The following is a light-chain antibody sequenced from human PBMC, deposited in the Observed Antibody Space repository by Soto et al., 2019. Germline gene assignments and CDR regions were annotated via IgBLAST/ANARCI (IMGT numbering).Light chain of an antibody. J-gene: IGLJ2*01. Sequence: QSVLTQPPSVSGAPGQRVTISCTGSSSNIGTGYDVHWYQQLPGTAPKLLIYGNTNRPSGVPDRFSGSKSGTSASLAITGLQADDEADYYCCSYVGSDTYVIFGGGTKLTVL. CDR3: CSYVGSDTYVI. CDR2: GNT. V-gene: IGLV1-40*01. CDR1: SSNIGTGYD.